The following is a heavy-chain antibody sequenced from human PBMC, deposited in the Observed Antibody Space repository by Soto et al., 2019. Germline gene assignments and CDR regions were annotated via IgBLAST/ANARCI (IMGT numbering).Heavy chain of an antibody. CDR3: ARAHDFWGGRQQPIES. Sequence: SHPLSLTCAVSGWSFRGFYWTWIRQCPGKGLEWLGDINHVGISNYNPSLKSRVSIPVDTSKSQSHLKLSSVTAADTAVYYCARAHDFWGGRQQPIESWGQGNLATVS. CDR2: INHVGIS. CDR1: GWSFRGFY. V-gene: IGHV4-34*01. J-gene: IGHJ4*02. D-gene: IGHD3-3*01.